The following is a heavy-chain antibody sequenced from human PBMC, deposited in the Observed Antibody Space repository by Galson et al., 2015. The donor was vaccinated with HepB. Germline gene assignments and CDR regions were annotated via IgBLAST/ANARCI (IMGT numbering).Heavy chain of an antibody. D-gene: IGHD3-16*02. CDR1: GFTFSNYA. J-gene: IGHJ4*02. Sequence: SLRLSCAASGFTFSNYAMNWVRQAPGKGLEWVSAISSGGDKPHYADSVKGRFSISRDNSKNTLYLQMNSLRVEDTAAYYCVKDTGVYRYFDDWGQGTLVSASS. V-gene: IGHV3-23*01. CDR2: ISSGGDKP. CDR3: VKDTGVYRYFDD.